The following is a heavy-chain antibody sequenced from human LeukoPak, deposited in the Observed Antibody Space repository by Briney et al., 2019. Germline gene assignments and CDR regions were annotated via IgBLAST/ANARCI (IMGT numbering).Heavy chain of an antibody. J-gene: IGHJ4*02. Sequence: ASVKVSCKASGYIFTGYYMHWVRQAPGQGLEWMGWINPNSGGTNYAQKFQGRVTMTRDTSISTAYMELSRLRSDDTAVYYCAVHYDFWTPFDYWGQGTLVTVSS. CDR3: AVHYDFWTPFDY. CDR2: INPNSGGT. D-gene: IGHD3-3*01. V-gene: IGHV1-2*02. CDR1: GYIFTGYY.